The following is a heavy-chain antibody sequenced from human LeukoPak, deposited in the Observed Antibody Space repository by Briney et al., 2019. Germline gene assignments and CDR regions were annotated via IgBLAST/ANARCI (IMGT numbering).Heavy chain of an antibody. CDR2: IYSSGST. V-gene: IGHV4-61*02. Sequence: SETLSLTCTVSGGSISSGSYYWSWIRQPAGKGLEWLGRIYSSGSTNYNPSLKSRVTMSVDTSKNQFSLKLSSVTAADTAVYYCVRDAYYYYYMDVWGKGTTVTISS. CDR1: GGSISSGSYY. J-gene: IGHJ6*03. CDR3: VRDAYYYYYMDV.